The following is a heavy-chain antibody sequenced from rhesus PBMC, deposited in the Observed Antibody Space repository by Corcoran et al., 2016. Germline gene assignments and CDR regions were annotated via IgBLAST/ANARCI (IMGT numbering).Heavy chain of an antibody. Sequence: QVQLQESGPGLVKPSETLSLTCAVSGGSVSSSNWWSWIRQPPVKGLEWIGYLIGSSGSTYYNPSLKSRVTVSTAPSKNQFALKLSSVTAADTAVYYCARARYYRNYCFDYWGQGVLVTVSS. CDR2: LIGSSGST. V-gene: IGHV4-65*01. CDR1: GGSVSSSNW. J-gene: IGHJ4*01. D-gene: IGHD1-26*01. CDR3: ARARYYRNYCFDY.